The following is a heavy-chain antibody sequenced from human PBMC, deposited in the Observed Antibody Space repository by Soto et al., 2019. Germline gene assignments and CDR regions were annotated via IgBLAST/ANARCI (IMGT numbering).Heavy chain of an antibody. J-gene: IGHJ4*02. V-gene: IGHV3-73*02. D-gene: IGHD3-10*01. CDR3: TSIYASGSP. CDR2: IRSKANNYAT. Sequence: EVQLVESGGGLVQPGGSLKLSCVVSGFTFSGSAMHWVRQASGKGLEWVGRIRSKANNYATAYAASVKGRFTISRDDSKNTAYLQMNSLKTEDTAVYYCTSIYASGSPWGQGTLVTVSS. CDR1: GFTFSGSA.